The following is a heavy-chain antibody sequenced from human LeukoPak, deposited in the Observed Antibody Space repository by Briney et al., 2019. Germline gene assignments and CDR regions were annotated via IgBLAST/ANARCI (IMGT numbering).Heavy chain of an antibody. J-gene: IGHJ6*03. Sequence: ASVKVSCKASGYTFKDYYIHLVRQAPGQGLEWMGWINPNSGGTNYAQKFQGRVTMTRDTSISTAYMDLSSLRSDDTAVYYCAFSSYYLQGNYYYMDVWGKGTTVTVSS. D-gene: IGHD1-26*01. CDR3: AFSSYYLQGNYYYMDV. CDR2: INPNSGGT. CDR1: GYTFKDYY. V-gene: IGHV1-2*02.